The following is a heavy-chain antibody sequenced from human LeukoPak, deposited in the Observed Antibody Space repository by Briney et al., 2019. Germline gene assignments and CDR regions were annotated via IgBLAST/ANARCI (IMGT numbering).Heavy chain of an antibody. J-gene: IGHJ4*02. Sequence: ASVKVSCKASGYTFTSYDINWVRQATGQGLEWMGWMNPNSGNTGYAQKFQGRVTMTRNTSISTAYMELSSLRSEDTAVYCCARGAGKYYGSGSWGQGTLVTVSS. V-gene: IGHV1-8*01. CDR2: MNPNSGNT. D-gene: IGHD3-10*01. CDR1: GYTFTSYD. CDR3: ARGAGKYYGSGS.